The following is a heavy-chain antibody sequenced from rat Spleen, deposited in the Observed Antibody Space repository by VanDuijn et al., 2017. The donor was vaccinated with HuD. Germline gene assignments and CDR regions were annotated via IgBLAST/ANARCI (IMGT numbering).Heavy chain of an antibody. CDR2: INYDGTNT. CDR1: GFTFSDHN. Sequence: EVQLVESGGDLVQPGRSLKLSCAASGFTFSDHNMAWVRQAPKKGLEWVATINYDGTNTYYRDSVKGRFTISRDNTKRALYLQMDSLRSEDTATYYCTRHLTDKSYFEFWGQGVMVTVSS. J-gene: IGHJ2*01. V-gene: IGHV5-7*01. CDR3: TRHLTDKSYFEF. D-gene: IGHD5-1*01.